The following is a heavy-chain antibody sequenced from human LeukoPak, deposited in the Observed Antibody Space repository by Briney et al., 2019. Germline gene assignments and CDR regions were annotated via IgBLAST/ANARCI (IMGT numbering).Heavy chain of an antibody. Sequence: GKSLKISCKGSGYSFTNYWIGWVRQMPGKGLEWMGIIYPGDSDTRYSPSFQGQVTISVDKSISTAYLQWSSLKASDTAMYYCARDYRYYYDSGNLDYFDYWGQGTLVTVSS. D-gene: IGHD3-10*01. J-gene: IGHJ4*02. CDR2: IYPGDSDT. CDR1: GYSFTNYW. CDR3: ARDYRYYYDSGNLDYFDY. V-gene: IGHV5-51*01.